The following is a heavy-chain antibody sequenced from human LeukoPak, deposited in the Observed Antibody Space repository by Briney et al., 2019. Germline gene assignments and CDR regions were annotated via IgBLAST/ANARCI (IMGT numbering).Heavy chain of an antibody. CDR1: GGTFSSYA. CDR2: IIPIFGTA. V-gene: IGHV1-69*05. Sequence: SVKVSCKASGGTFSSYAISWVRQAPGQGLEWMGGIIPIFGTANYAQKFQGRVTITTDESTSTAYMELSGLRSEDTAVYYCAGTIFGVVIDFDYWGQGTLVTVSS. J-gene: IGHJ4*02. CDR3: AGTIFGVVIDFDY. D-gene: IGHD3-3*01.